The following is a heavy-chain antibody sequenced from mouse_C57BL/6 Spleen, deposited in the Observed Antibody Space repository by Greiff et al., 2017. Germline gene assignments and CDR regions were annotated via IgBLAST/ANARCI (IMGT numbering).Heavy chain of an antibody. Sequence: EVKLMESGGGLVKPGGSLKLSCAASGFTFSDYGMHWVRQAPEKGLEWVAYISSGSSTIYYADTVKGRFTLSRDNAKNTLFLQMTSLRSEDTAMYYCARTPLDGYLYYFDDWGQGTTLTVSS. V-gene: IGHV5-17*01. D-gene: IGHD2-3*01. CDR3: ARTPLDGYLYYFDD. CDR1: GFTFSDYG. J-gene: IGHJ2*01. CDR2: ISSGSSTI.